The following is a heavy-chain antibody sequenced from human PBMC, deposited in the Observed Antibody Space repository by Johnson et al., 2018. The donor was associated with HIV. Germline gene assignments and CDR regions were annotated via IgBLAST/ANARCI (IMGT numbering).Heavy chain of an antibody. CDR1: EFIFSAYA. CDR3: ARDKVAGFAFDI. J-gene: IGHJ3*02. D-gene: IGHD6-19*01. CDR2: ISGSGGST. V-gene: IGHV3-23*04. Sequence: VQLVESGGGLAKPAWSPRLSCAASEFIFSAYAMTWVRRAPGKGLEWVSGISGSGGSTYYADSVKGLFTISRDNSKNTLYLQMNSLRAEDTAVYYCARDKVAGFAFDIWGQGTMVTVSS.